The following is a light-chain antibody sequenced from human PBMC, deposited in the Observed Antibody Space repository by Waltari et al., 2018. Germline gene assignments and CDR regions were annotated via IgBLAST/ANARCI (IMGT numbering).Light chain of an antibody. Sequence: DIVMTQSPDSLAVSLGERATINCKSSQSVLYSSNNKNYLAWYQQKPGQPPKLLIYWASTRESGVPDRFSGSGSGTEFTLTISSLQADDFATYYCQQYQDYPWTFGQGTRVDI. V-gene: IGKV4-1*01. CDR1: QSVLYSSNNKNY. CDR3: QQYQDYPWT. CDR2: WAS. J-gene: IGKJ1*01.